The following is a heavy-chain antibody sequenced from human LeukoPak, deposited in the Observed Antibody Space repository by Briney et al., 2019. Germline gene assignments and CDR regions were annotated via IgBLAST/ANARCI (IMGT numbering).Heavy chain of an antibody. Sequence: GGSLRLSCAASGFTFSTYSMSWVRQAPGKGLEWVSYISSSSNTIYYADSVKGRFTISRDNAKNSLYLQMNSLRDEGTAVYYCARAIRSGSYHLDYWGQGTLVTVSS. CDR1: GFTFSTYS. J-gene: IGHJ4*02. V-gene: IGHV3-48*02. CDR2: ISSSSNTI. CDR3: ARAIRSGSYHLDY. D-gene: IGHD3-10*01.